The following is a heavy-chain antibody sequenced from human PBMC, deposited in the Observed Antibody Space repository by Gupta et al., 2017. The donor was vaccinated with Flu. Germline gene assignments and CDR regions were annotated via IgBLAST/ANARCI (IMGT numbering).Heavy chain of an antibody. Sequence: QVQLQESGPGLVKPSQTLSLTCTVSGGSISSGSYYWSWIRQPAGKGLEWIGSIYTSGSTNYNPALKSRVTISVDTAKNQFSLKVGSVTAADTAVYYFAREDDDFRDGMAVGGQGTTVTVSS. CDR1: GGSISSGSYY. D-gene: IGHD3-3*01. CDR3: AREDDDFRDGMAV. V-gene: IGHV4-61*02. CDR2: IYTSGST. J-gene: IGHJ6*02.